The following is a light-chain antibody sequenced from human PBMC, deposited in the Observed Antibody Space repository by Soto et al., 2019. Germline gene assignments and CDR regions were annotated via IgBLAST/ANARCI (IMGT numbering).Light chain of an antibody. Sequence: VMTQSPDSLAVSLGGRATIDCKSSQSVFYSANNMSYLAWYQQKPVQRPKLLIYWASVRESGVPDRFSGSGSGTHFPLTICSLHPGAAVYYFWHQYYAVPLTFGPGTTVDI. J-gene: IGKJ3*01. CDR1: QSVFYSANNMSY. V-gene: IGKV4-1*01. CDR2: WAS. CDR3: HQYYAVPLT.